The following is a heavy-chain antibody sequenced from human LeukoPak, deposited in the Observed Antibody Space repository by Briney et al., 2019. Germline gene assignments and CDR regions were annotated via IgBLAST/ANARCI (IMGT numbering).Heavy chain of an antibody. Sequence: ASVKVSCKASGYTFTSYGISWVRQAPGQGLEWMGWISAYNGNTNYAQKLQGRVTMTTDTSTSTAYMELRSLRSDDTAVYYCAGFWREDDNHAFDIWGQGTMVTVSS. CDR3: AGFWREDDNHAFDI. J-gene: IGHJ3*02. CDR1: GYTFTSYG. D-gene: IGHD3-3*01. CDR2: ISAYNGNT. V-gene: IGHV1-18*01.